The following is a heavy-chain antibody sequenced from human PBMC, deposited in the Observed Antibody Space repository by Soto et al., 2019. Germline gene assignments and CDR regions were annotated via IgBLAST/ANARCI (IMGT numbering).Heavy chain of an antibody. J-gene: IGHJ4*02. CDR1: GGSISSGGYS. Sequence: PSETLSLTCAVSGGSISSGGYSWSWIRQPPGKGLEWIGYIYHSGSTYYNPSLKSRVTISVDRSKNQFSLKLSSVTAADTAVYYCARMTFDDYFDYWGQGTLVTVSS. CDR2: IYHSGST. D-gene: IGHD2-21*02. V-gene: IGHV4-30-2*02. CDR3: ARMTFDDYFDY.